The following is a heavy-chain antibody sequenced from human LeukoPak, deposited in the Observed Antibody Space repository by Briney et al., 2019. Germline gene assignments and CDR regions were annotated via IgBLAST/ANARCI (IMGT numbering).Heavy chain of an antibody. D-gene: IGHD3-22*01. CDR1: GGSISSGDYY. J-gene: IGHJ3*02. CDR3: ARGGSSGYFAFDI. CDR2: IYYSGST. Sequence: SETLSLTCTVSGGSISSGDYYWSWIRQPPGKGLEWIGYIYYSGSTYYNPSLKSRVTISVDTSKNQFSLKLSSVTAADTAVYYCARGGSSGYFAFDIWGQGTMVTVSS. V-gene: IGHV4-30-4*02.